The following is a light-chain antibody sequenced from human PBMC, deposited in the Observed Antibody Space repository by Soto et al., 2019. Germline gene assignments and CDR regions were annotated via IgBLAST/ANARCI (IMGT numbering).Light chain of an antibody. Sequence: QSALTQPPSVSAAPGQEVTIPCSGSGSNIGINYVSWYQQFPGTAPKLLIYDSSKRPSGIPDRFSGSKSGTSAALGITGLQTGDEADYYCATWDNGLSNWVFGGGTKVTVL. CDR3: ATWDNGLSNWV. J-gene: IGLJ3*02. CDR1: GSNIGINY. CDR2: DSS. V-gene: IGLV1-51*01.